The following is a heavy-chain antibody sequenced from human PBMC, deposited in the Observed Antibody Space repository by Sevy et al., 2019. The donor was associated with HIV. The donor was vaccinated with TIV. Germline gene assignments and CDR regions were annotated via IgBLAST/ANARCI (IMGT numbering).Heavy chain of an antibody. CDR1: GFTFSSYA. CDR2: ISYDGSNK. V-gene: IGHV3-30-3*01. Sequence: GGSLRLSCAASGFTFSSYAMHWVRQAPGKGLEWVAVISYDGSNKYYEDSVKGRFTITRDNSKNTLYLQMNSLRAEDTAVYYCARDPRWGTPTSYYYYYYMDVWGKGTTVTVSS. J-gene: IGHJ6*03. CDR3: ARDPRWGTPTSYYYYYYMDV. D-gene: IGHD3-16*01.